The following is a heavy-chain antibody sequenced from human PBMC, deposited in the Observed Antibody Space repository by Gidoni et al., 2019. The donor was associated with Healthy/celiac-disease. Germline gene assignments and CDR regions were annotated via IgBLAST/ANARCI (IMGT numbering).Heavy chain of an antibody. J-gene: IGHJ4*02. CDR3: FSGRIAARH. Sequence: QVQLQQWGAGLFKPSEPLSLTCSVYGGSFSGYYWSWIRQPPGKGLEWIGEINHSGSTNYNPSLKSRVTRSVDTAKNQFSLKLSSVTAADTAVYYCFSGRIAARHWGQGTLVTVSS. D-gene: IGHD6-6*01. CDR2: INHSGST. V-gene: IGHV4-34*01. CDR1: GGSFSGYY.